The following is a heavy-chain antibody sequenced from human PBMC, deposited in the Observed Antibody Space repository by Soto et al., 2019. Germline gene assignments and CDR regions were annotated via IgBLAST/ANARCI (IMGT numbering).Heavy chain of an antibody. CDR3: TRRAGSYGKGTYFDY. D-gene: IGHD3-16*02. J-gene: IGHJ4*02. CDR1: GGTFSSYA. V-gene: IGHV1-69*01. Sequence: QVQLVQSGAEVKKPGSSVKVSCKASGGTFSSYAISWLRQAPGQGLEWMGGIIPIFGTANYAQKFQGRVTMTEDESTKTAYREVTGLRSEATAEYYCTRRAGSYGKGTYFDYWGQGTLVTVSS. CDR2: IIPIFGTA.